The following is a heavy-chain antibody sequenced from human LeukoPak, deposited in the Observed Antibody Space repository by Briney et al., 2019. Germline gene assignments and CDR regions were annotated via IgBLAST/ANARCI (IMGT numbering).Heavy chain of an antibody. CDR1: GFTFSSYW. Sequence: PGGSPRLSCAASGFTFSSYWMSWVRQAPGKGLEWVANIKQDGSEKYYVDSVKGRFTISRDNAKNKLYLQMNSLRAEDTAVYYCARESPPLPVSYGDSRTDAFDISGQGTMVTVSS. V-gene: IGHV3-7*01. CDR2: IKQDGSEK. J-gene: IGHJ3*02. D-gene: IGHD4-17*01. CDR3: ARESPPLPVSYGDSRTDAFDI.